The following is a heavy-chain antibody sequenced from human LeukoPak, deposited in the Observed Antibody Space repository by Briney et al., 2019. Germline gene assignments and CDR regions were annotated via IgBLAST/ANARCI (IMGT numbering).Heavy chain of an antibody. CDR3: AIDGGNYFDY. CDR1: GYTFTSYG. V-gene: IGHV1-18*01. J-gene: IGHJ4*02. CDR2: ISAYNGNT. Sequence: WVTVSFKASGYTFTSYGISWVRQAPGQGLEWMGWISAYNGNTNYAQKLQGRVTMTTDTSTSTAYMELRSLRSDDTAVYYCAIDGGNYFDYWGQGTLVTVSS. D-gene: IGHD4-23*01.